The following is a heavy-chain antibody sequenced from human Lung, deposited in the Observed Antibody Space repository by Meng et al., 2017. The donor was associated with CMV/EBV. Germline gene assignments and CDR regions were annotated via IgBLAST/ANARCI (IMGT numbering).Heavy chain of an antibody. CDR1: GFTFSTYS. CDR3: TGKGVDY. D-gene: IGHD1-1*01. V-gene: IGHV3-48*04. CDR2: INAGSSSI. J-gene: IGHJ4*02. Sequence: GESLKISCAASGFTFSTYSVNWVRQAPGKGLEWVSYINAGSSSILYADSVKGRFTISRDNAKSALFLQMSRLRVEDTAIYYCTGKGVDYWGQEALVTVSS.